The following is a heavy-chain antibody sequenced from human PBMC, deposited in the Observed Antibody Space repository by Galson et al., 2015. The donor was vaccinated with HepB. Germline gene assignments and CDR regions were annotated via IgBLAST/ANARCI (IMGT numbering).Heavy chain of an antibody. Sequence: SLRLSCAASGFTFSDYYMSWIRQAPGKGLEWVSYISSSSSYTNYADSVKGRFTISRDNAKNSLYLQMNSLRAEDTAVYYCARDALIAAAEPRWFDPWGQGTLVTVSS. CDR3: ARDALIAAAEPRWFDP. D-gene: IGHD6-13*01. CDR1: GFTFSDYY. CDR2: ISSSSSYT. J-gene: IGHJ5*02. V-gene: IGHV3-11*06.